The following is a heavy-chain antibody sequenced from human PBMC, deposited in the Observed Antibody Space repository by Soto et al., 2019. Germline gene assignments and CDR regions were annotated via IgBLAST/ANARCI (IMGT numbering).Heavy chain of an antibody. CDR2: IIPIFGTA. CDR1: GGTFSSYA. Sequence: QVQLVQSGAEVKKPGSSVQVSCKASGGTFSSYAISWVRQAPGQGLEWMGGIIPIFGTANYAQKFQGRVTITADESTCTAYMELSSLRSEDTAVYYCARGRKYDYVWGSERPPPNWFDPWGQGTLVTVSS. V-gene: IGHV1-69*01. D-gene: IGHD3-16*01. CDR3: ARGRKYDYVWGSERPPPNWFDP. J-gene: IGHJ5*02.